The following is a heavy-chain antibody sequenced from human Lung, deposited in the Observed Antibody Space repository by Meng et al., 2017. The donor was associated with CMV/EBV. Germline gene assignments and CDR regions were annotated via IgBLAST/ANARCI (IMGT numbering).Heavy chain of an antibody. CDR1: GYTFTGYN. Sequence: ASVXVSXXASGYTFTGYNIHWVRQAPRQGLEWMGWINPNTGDTNYAQKFQGRVTLTGDTSISTAYMELSRLKSDDTAVFFCARLFHTSLGTNYYYGMDVWGQGTXVTVSS. D-gene: IGHD3/OR15-3a*01. CDR2: INPNTGDT. V-gene: IGHV1-2*02. J-gene: IGHJ6*02. CDR3: ARLFHTSLGTNYYYGMDV.